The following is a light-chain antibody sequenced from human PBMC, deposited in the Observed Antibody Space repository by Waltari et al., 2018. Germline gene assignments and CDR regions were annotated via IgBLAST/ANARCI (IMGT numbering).Light chain of an antibody. CDR2: GAS. CDR1: QFVANNF. Sequence: EIVLTQSPGTLSLSPGERVTLSGRASQFVANNFLAWYQHRRGQAPRLLIYGASTRATGIPDRFSGSGSGTVFALTITRLEPEDFAVYYCLQYGSLPSTFGPGTTVDVK. V-gene: IGKV3-20*01. J-gene: IGKJ3*01. CDR3: LQYGSLPST.